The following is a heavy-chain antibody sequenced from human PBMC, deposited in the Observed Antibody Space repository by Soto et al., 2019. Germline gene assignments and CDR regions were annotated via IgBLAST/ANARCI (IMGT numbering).Heavy chain of an antibody. D-gene: IGHD3-3*01. CDR3: VRDKRDLRFLEWSYYFDY. J-gene: IGHJ4*02. Sequence: QVQLVESGGGVVQPGRSLRLSCAASGFTFSSSAMHWVRQAPGKGLEWVAVISYDGSNKYYADSVKGRFTISRDNSKNTLYLQMNSLRAEDTAVYYCVRDKRDLRFLEWSYYFDYWGQGTLVTVSS. V-gene: IGHV3-30-3*01. CDR2: ISYDGSNK. CDR1: GFTFSSSA.